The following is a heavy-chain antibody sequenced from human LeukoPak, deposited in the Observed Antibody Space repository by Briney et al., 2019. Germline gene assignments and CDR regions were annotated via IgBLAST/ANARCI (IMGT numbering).Heavy chain of an antibody. J-gene: IGHJ3*02. CDR1: GFTFSSYA. Sequence: GGSLRLSCAASGFTFSSYAMHWVRQAPGKGLEWVAVISYDGSNKYYADSVKGRFTISRDNSKNTLYLQMNSRRAEDTAVYYCAREGVGSGSNDAFDIWGQGTMVTVSS. V-gene: IGHV3-30-3*01. D-gene: IGHD3-10*01. CDR2: ISYDGSNK. CDR3: AREGVGSGSNDAFDI.